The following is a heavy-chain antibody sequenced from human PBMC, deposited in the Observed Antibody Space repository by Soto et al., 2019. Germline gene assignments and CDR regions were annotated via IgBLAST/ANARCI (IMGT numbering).Heavy chain of an antibody. D-gene: IGHD2-15*01. J-gene: IGHJ4*02. CDR2: ISSTGNYI. CDR3: ARESEDLPSNFDY. Sequence: GPLRRSCAASGFTVTSYSMNWVRQAPGKGLEWVSSISSTGNYIYQADSVKGRFAISRDNANKSVFLQMNSLRVDDTAVYYCARESEDLPSNFDYWGQGTLVTVSS. CDR1: GFTVTSYS. V-gene: IGHV3-21*01.